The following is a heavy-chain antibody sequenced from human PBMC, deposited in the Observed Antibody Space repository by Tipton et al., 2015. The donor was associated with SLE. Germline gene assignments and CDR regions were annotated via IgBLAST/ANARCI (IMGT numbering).Heavy chain of an antibody. CDR3: ARGAFGELLNYYYGMDV. J-gene: IGHJ6*02. D-gene: IGHD3-10*01. CDR1: GFTFSSYW. CDR2: IKQDGSEK. Sequence: SLRLSCAASGFTFSSYWMSWVRQAPGKGLEWVANIKQDGSEKYYVDSVKGRFTISRDNAKNSLYLQMNSLRAEDTAVYYCARGAFGELLNYYYGMDVWGQGTTVTASS. V-gene: IGHV3-7*03.